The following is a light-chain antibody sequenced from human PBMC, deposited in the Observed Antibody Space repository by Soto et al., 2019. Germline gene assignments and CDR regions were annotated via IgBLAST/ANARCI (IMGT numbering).Light chain of an antibody. V-gene: IGLV1-51*01. CDR2: DND. CDR3: GTWDTSLSPYWV. J-gene: IGLJ3*02. CDR1: TSNIGNNY. Sequence: QSVLTQPPSVSAAPGQKVTISCSGSTSNIGNNYVSWYQQIPGTAPKLLIYDNDKRPSGIPDRFSGSKSGTSATLGITGLQTGDEADYYCGTWDTSLSPYWVFGGGTKVTVL.